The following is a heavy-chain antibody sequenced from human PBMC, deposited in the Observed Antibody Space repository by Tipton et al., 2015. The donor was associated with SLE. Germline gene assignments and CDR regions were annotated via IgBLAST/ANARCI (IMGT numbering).Heavy chain of an antibody. CDR3: ARQRGYYDGTPFPPWNFDL. J-gene: IGHJ2*01. V-gene: IGHV4-39*07. D-gene: IGHD3-16*01. CDR2: IHYAGGT. Sequence: TLSLTCTVSGGSISNYYWGWIRQSTAQGLEWIGTIHYAGGTYYNPSLRSRLTISVDTSENHFSLNLNSVTAADTAVYFCARQRGYYDGTPFPPWNFDLWGRGTQVTVSS. CDR1: GGSISNYY.